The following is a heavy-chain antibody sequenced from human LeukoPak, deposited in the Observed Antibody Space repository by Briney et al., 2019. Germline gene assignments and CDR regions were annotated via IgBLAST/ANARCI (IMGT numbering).Heavy chain of an antibody. J-gene: IGHJ4*02. D-gene: IGHD3-10*01. V-gene: IGHV3-30*18. CDR3: AKQVPGELLLQVLDY. Sequence: GRSLRLSCAASGFTFSSYGMHWVRQAPGKGLEWVAVISYDGSNKYYADSVKGRFTISRDNSKNTLYLQMNSLRAEDTAVYYCAKQVPGELLLQVLDYWGQGTLVTVSP. CDR2: ISYDGSNK. CDR1: GFTFSSYG.